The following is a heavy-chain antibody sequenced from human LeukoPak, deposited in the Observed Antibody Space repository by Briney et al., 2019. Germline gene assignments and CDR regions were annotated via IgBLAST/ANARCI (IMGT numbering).Heavy chain of an antibody. D-gene: IGHD3-3*01. CDR3: ARDVTIDGFYYYYGMDV. CDR2: ISAYNGNT. J-gene: IGHJ6*02. V-gene: IGHV1-18*01. Sequence: ASVKVSCKASGYTFTSYGISWVRRAPGQGLEWMGWISAYNGNTNYAQKLQGRVTMTTDTSTSTAYMELRSLRSDDTAVYYCARDVTIDGFYYYYGMDVWGQGTTVTVSS. CDR1: GYTFTSYG.